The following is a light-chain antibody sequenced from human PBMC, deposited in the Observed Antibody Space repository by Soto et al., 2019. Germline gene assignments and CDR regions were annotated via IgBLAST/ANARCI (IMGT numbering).Light chain of an antibody. J-gene: IGLJ1*01. CDR1: SSDVGGFNY. Sequence: ALTQPASVSGSPGQSITISCTGTSSDVGGFNYVSWYQQQPGRAPKLILYEVSNRPSGVAHRFTGSKSGNTASLTISGLQAEDEADYYCSSFTSSITYVFGTGTKVHRP. V-gene: IGLV2-14*01. CDR3: SSFTSSITYV. CDR2: EVS.